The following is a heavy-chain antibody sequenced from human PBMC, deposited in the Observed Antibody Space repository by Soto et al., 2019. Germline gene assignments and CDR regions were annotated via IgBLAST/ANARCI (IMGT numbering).Heavy chain of an antibody. V-gene: IGHV4-39*01. CDR1: GGSISSSSYY. J-gene: IGHJ5*02. CDR3: ARHALEGFGELQLRTSNWFDP. D-gene: IGHD3-10*01. Sequence: QLQLQESGPGLVKPSETLSLSCTVSGGSISSSSYYWGWIRQPPGKGLEWIGSIYYRGSTYYNPSLKSRVTISVDTSKNQFSLKLSSVTAADTAVYYCARHALEGFGELQLRTSNWFDPWGQGTLVTVSS. CDR2: IYYRGST.